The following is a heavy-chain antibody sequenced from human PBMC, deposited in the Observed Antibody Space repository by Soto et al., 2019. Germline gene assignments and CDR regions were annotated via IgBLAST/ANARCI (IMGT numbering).Heavy chain of an antibody. D-gene: IGHD3-10*01. CDR3: ARGRFKQSNYYGSGSSYYFDY. CDR2: IYYSGST. Sequence: SETLSLTCTVSGGSISSSSYYWGWIRQPPGKGLEWIGSIYYSGSTYYNPSLKSRVTISVDTSKNQFSLKLSSVTAADTAVYYCARGRFKQSNYYGSGSSYYFDYWGQGTLVTVSS. V-gene: IGHV4-39*07. J-gene: IGHJ4*02. CDR1: GGSISSSSYY.